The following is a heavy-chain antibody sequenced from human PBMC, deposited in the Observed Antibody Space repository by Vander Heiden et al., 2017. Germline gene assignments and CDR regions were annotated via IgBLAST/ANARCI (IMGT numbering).Heavy chain of an antibody. Sequence: QVQLVQSGAEVKKPGASVKVSCKTSGYTFTGYYMHWVRQAPGQGLEWMGWINPNSGGTNYARKVQGRSTMTRDTSISTAYMELSRLRSDDTAVYYCARDDEGEMYSYKGLVDYWGQGYLVTVSS. CDR3: ARDDEGEMYSYKGLVDY. D-gene: IGHD5-18*01. CDR2: INPNSGGT. CDR1: GYTFTGYY. V-gene: IGHV1-2*02. J-gene: IGHJ4*02.